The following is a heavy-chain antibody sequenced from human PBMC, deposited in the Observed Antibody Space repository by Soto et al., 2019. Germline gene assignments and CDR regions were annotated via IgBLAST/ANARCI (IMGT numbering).Heavy chain of an antibody. CDR2: IWYDGSNK. D-gene: IGHD3-10*01. J-gene: IGHJ4*02. CDR3: ARDVWFGELRYFDY. Sequence: GGSLRLSCAASGFTFSSYGMHWVRQAPGKGLEWVAVIWYDGSNKYYADSVKGRSTISRDNSKNTLYLQMNSLRAEDTAVYYCARDVWFGELRYFDYWGQGSLVTVSS. V-gene: IGHV3-33*01. CDR1: GFTFSSYG.